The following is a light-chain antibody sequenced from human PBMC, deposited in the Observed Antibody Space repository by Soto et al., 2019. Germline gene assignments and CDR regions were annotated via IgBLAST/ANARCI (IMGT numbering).Light chain of an antibody. Sequence: QSVRTQPASVCGSPGQSITISCTGTSSDIGASNYVSWYQQHPGKAPKLMIYEVSNRPSGVSNRFSGSKYCHTASLTISGLQAEDEGDYYCSSYTTISTYVFGFGTKVTVL. J-gene: IGLJ1*01. V-gene: IGLV2-14*01. CDR3: SSYTTISTYV. CDR1: SSDIGASNY. CDR2: EVS.